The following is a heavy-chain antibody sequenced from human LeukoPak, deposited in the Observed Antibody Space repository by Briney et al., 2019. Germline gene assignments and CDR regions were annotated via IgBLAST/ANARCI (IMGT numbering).Heavy chain of an antibody. J-gene: IGHJ4*02. V-gene: IGHV3-11*05. CDR1: GFTFSDYY. Sequence: GGSLRLSRASSGFTFSDYYRSCIRQAPGKGLEGVSYISSSSRYTNYADSVKGRFTISRDTAKNSLYLQMNSLRAEDTAVYYCARGVSRSSSRHFDYWGQGTLVTVSP. D-gene: IGHD6-13*01. CDR3: ARGVSRSSSRHFDY. CDR2: ISSSSRYT.